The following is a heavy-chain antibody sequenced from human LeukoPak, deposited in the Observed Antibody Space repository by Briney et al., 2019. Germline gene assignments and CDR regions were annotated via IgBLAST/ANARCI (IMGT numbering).Heavy chain of an antibody. CDR2: SSDKGNSYTT. CDR1: GFTFSDHY. Sequence: GGSLRLSCAASGFTFSDHYIEWVRQAPGKGLEGVGRSSDKGNSYTTACAASVRGRFTISRDDSKNSLYLQMNSLKIEDTAVYYCTKLARAPRDFDYWGQGTLVTVSS. CDR3: TKLARAPRDFDY. V-gene: IGHV3-72*01. J-gene: IGHJ4*01. D-gene: IGHD3-10*01.